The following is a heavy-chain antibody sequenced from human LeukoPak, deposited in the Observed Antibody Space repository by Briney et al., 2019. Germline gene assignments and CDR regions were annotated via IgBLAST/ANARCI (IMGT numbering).Heavy chain of an antibody. CDR2: IIPIFGTA. V-gene: IGHV1-69*05. CDR1: GGTFSSYA. CDR3: ARAYCSSTSCGAFDI. Sequence: SVKVSCKASGGTFSSYAISWVRQAPGQGLEWMGGIIPIFGTANYAQKFQGRVTITTDESTSTAYMELSSLRSEDTAVYYCARAYCSSTSCGAFDIWGQGTMVTVSS. J-gene: IGHJ3*02. D-gene: IGHD2-2*01.